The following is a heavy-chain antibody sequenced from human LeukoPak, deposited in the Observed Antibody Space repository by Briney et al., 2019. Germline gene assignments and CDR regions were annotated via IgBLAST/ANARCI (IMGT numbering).Heavy chain of an antibody. CDR2: ISSSGDTK. Sequence: GGSLRLSCAAAGFTFSSYSMNWVRQAPGRGLEWVSYISSSGDTKYYADSLKGRFTISRDNAKNSLYLQMNSLRDEDTAVYYCARGQFDDCWGQGTLVTVSS. V-gene: IGHV3-48*02. CDR3: ARGQFDDC. CDR1: GFTFSSYS. J-gene: IGHJ4*02. D-gene: IGHD3-9*01.